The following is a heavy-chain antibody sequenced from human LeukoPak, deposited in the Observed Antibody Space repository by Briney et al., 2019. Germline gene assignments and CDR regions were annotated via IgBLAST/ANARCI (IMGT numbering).Heavy chain of an antibody. J-gene: IGHJ6*03. CDR3: ARLRYSVSYYYMDV. Sequence: GESLKISCKGSGYSFTNYWIGWVRQMPGKGLEWMGNIYPGNSDTKYSPSFQGQFTTSADKATSTAYLQWSSLKASDTAMYYCARLRYSVSYYYMDVWGKGTTVTVSS. V-gene: IGHV5-51*01. CDR2: IYPGNSDT. CDR1: GYSFTNYW. D-gene: IGHD5/OR15-5a*01.